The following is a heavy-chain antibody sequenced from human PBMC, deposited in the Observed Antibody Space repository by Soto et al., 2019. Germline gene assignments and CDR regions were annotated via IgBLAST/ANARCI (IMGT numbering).Heavy chain of an antibody. V-gene: IGHV1-8*01. CDR2: MNPNSGNT. Sequence: ASVKVSCKASGYTFTSYDINWVRQATGQGLEWMGWMNPNSGNTGYAQKFQGRVTMTRNTSISTAYMELSSLRSEDTAVYYCARKNPGYCSSTSCYYYYMDVWGKGTTVTVS. J-gene: IGHJ6*03. D-gene: IGHD2-2*01. CDR1: GYTFTSYD. CDR3: ARKNPGYCSSTSCYYYYMDV.